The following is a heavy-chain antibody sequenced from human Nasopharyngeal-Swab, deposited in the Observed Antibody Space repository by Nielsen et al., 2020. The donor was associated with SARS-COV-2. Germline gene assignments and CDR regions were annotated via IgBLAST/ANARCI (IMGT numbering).Heavy chain of an antibody. CDR3: ARDRKEVGIPGTLRGDS. Sequence: GEALKISCAASGFTLRNYAMTWVRQAPGKGLEWVSGINYNGATTTYADSVKGRFTISRDNANNVLYLQMDSLRAEDTALYYCARDRKEVGIPGTLRGDSWGLGTMVTVSA. CDR2: INYNGATT. CDR1: GFTLRNYA. D-gene: IGHD1-7*01. V-gene: IGHV3-20*04. J-gene: IGHJ5*01.